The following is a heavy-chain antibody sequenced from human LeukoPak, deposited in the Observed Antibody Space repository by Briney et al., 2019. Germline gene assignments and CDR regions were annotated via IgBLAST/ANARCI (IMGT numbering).Heavy chain of an antibody. J-gene: IGHJ4*02. Sequence: GGSLRLSCAASGLTFSRYGMHWVRHSPGKGLEWVAFIRFDSSNQDYADSVKGRFTISRDNSKSTLYLQMNSLRPEDTAVYYCSKIVAAGGRFDSWGQGTLVTVSS. CDR3: SKIVAAGGRFDS. D-gene: IGHD6-25*01. CDR1: GLTFSRYG. CDR2: IRFDSSNQ. V-gene: IGHV3-30*02.